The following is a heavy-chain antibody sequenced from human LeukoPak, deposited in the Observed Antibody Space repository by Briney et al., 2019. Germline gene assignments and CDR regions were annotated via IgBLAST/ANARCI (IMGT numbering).Heavy chain of an antibody. CDR1: GFTFSSYG. V-gene: IGHV3-30*02. CDR3: ALGSLEDRREYYFDY. D-gene: IGHD3-10*01. CDR2: IRYDGSNK. Sequence: GGSLRLSCAASGFTFSSYGMHWVRQAPGKGLEWVAFIRYDGSNKYYAASVKGRFTISRDNSKNTLYLQMNSLRAEDTAVYYCALGSLEDRREYYFDYWGQGTLVTVSS. J-gene: IGHJ4*02.